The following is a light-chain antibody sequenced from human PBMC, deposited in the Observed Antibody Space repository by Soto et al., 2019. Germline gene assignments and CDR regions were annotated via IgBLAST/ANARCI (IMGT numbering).Light chain of an antibody. CDR2: AAS. CDR3: QQSYSRPYT. V-gene: IGKV1-39*01. Sequence: DIQMTQSPSSLYAAVGDRVTLTRRASQTVKTYLNWYQQKPGKAPKLLIYAASLLQSGVPSRFSGSGSDTDFTLTINSLQPEDLATYYCQQSYSRPYTFGQGAKLEI. CDR1: QTVKTY. J-gene: IGKJ2*01.